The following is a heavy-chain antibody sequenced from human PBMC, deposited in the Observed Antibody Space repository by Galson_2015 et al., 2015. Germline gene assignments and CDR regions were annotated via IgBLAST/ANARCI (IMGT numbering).Heavy chain of an antibody. CDR3: ARDYNV. Sequence: SLRLSCAASGFTFSSYAMHWVRQAPGKGLEWVAVISYDGSNKYYADSVKGRFTISRDNSKNTLYLQMNSLRAEDTAVYYCARDYNVWGQGTTVTVSS. J-gene: IGHJ6*02. CDR1: GFTFSSYA. D-gene: IGHD3-10*01. CDR2: ISYDGSNK. V-gene: IGHV3-30-3*01.